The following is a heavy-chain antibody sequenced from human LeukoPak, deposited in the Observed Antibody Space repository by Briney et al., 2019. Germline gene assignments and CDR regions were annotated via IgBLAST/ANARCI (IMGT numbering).Heavy chain of an antibody. CDR2: INPNSGGT. J-gene: IGHJ6*03. D-gene: IGHD2-15*01. Sequence: ASVKVSCKASGYTFTGYYMHWVRQAPGQGLEWMGWINPNSGGTNYAQKFQGGVTMTRDTSISTAYMELSRLRSDDTAVYYCAREQGSVGYCSGGSCYSAPYYYYYMDVWGKGTTVTVSS. CDR1: GYTFTGYY. CDR3: AREQGSVGYCSGGSCYSAPYYYYYMDV. V-gene: IGHV1-2*02.